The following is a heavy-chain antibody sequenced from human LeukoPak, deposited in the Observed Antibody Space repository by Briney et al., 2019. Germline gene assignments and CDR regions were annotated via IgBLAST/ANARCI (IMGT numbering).Heavy chain of an antibody. CDR1: GFTFSSYS. Sequence: PGGSLRLSCAASGFTFSSYSMSWVRQAPGKGLEGVSYISSSSSTIYYADSVKGRFTISRDNAKNSLYLQMNSLRDEDTAVYYCARDSIGGYQLLIKGTLWLHSGFDYWGQGTLVTVSS. D-gene: IGHD2-2*01. V-gene: IGHV3-48*02. J-gene: IGHJ4*02. CDR2: ISSSSSTI. CDR3: ARDSIGGYQLLIKGTLWLHSGFDY.